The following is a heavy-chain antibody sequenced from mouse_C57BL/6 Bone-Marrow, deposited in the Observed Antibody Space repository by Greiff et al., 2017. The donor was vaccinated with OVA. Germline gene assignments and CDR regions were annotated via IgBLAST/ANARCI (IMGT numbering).Heavy chain of an antibody. CDR1: GYTFTSYW. V-gene: IGHV1-50*01. D-gene: IGHD1-1*01. Sequence: VQLQQPGAELVKPGASVKLSCKASGYTFTSYWMQWVKQRPGQGLEWIGEIDPSDSYTNYNQKFKGKATLTVDTSSSTAYMQLSSLTSEDSAVYYCAREYYGPFAYWGQGTLVTVSA. J-gene: IGHJ3*01. CDR2: IDPSDSYT. CDR3: AREYYGPFAY.